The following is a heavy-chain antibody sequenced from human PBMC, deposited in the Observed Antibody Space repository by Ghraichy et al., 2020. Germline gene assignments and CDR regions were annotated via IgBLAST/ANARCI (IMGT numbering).Heavy chain of an antibody. CDR2: ISGSDDST. V-gene: IGHV3-23*01. CDR1: GFTFSSYA. Sequence: GESLNNSCAASGFTFSSYAMSWVRQAPGKGLEWVSSISGSDDSTDYADSVKGRFTISRDNSKNTLFLQMNSLRAEDTAVYYCAKDGGFSYWYYFDYWGQGTLVTVSS. J-gene: IGHJ4*02. D-gene: IGHD2-8*02. CDR3: AKDGGFSYWYYFDY.